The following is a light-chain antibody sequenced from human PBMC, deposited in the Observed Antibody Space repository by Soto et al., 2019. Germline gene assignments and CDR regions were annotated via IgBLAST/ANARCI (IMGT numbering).Light chain of an antibody. CDR2: ADN. CDR3: QSYDTSLSGVI. J-gene: IGLJ2*01. CDR1: SSNIGAGYD. V-gene: IGLV1-40*01. Sequence: QPVLTQTPSVSGAPGQKITMSCTGSSSNIGAGYDVHWYQQLPGAAPRLLIYADNNRPSGVPDRFSASNSGTSASLATTGRKGEDAAVYYCQSYDTSLSGVIFGAGTKLTVL.